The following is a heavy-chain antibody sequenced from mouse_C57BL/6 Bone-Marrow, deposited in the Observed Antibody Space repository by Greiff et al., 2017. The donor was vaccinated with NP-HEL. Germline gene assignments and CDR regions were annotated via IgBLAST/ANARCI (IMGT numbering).Heavy chain of an antibody. D-gene: IGHD1-3*01. V-gene: IGHV14-3*01. J-gene: IGHJ1*03. CDR2: IDPANGNT. CDR1: GFTFTNTY. Sequence: VQLKESVAELVRPGASVKLSCTASGFTFTNTYMHWVKQRPEQGLEWIGRIDPANGNTKYAPKFQGKATITADTSSNTAYLLLSSLTSEDTAIYYCARGVARYWYFDVWGTGTTVTVSS. CDR3: ARGVARYWYFDV.